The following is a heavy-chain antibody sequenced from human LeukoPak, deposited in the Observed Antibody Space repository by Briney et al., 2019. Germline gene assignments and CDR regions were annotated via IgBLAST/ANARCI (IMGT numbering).Heavy chain of an antibody. CDR1: GYTFTSYY. V-gene: IGHV1-8*03. Sequence: ASVKVSCKASGYTFTSYYMHWVRQAPGQGLEWMGWMNPNSGNTGYAQKFQGRVTITRNTSISTAYMELSSLRSEDTAVYYCARAMDSGYDDYWGQGTLVTVSS. CDR2: MNPNSGNT. J-gene: IGHJ4*02. CDR3: ARAMDSGYDDY. D-gene: IGHD5-12*01.